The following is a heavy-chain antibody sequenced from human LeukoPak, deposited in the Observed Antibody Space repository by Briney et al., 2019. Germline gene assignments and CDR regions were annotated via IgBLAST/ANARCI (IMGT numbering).Heavy chain of an antibody. J-gene: IGHJ4*02. CDR1: GYTFTNYY. D-gene: IGHD3-22*01. Sequence: ASVKVSCKASGYTFTNYYMHWVRQAPGQGLEWMGIINPSGGSTRYAQKFQGRGTMTRDTSTSTVYMEVSSLRSEDTAVYYCARVASYDSSSYYAYWGQGTLVTVSS. CDR3: ARVASYDSSSYYAY. V-gene: IGHV1-46*01. CDR2: INPSGGST.